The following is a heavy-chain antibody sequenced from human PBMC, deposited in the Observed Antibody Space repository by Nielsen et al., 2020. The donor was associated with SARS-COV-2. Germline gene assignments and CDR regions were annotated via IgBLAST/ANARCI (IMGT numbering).Heavy chain of an antibody. CDR2: ILHSGFT. CDR1: GGSLTEHD. Sequence: GSLRLSCAISGGSLTEHDWNWIRQPPGRGLEWLGEILHSGFTNNNPSLTTRLTISSDKSKNQFSLRLRSVTAADTAIYYCARGRDTTTNSYLDVWGQGTTVTVSS. D-gene: IGHD4-17*01. J-gene: IGHJ6*02. V-gene: IGHV4-34*01. CDR3: ARGRDTTTNSYLDV.